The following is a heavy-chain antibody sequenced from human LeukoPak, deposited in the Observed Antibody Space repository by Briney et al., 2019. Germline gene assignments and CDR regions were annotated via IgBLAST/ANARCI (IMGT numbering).Heavy chain of an antibody. CDR3: ARDSRDCRGGSCYPDY. D-gene: IGHD2-15*01. CDR2: INSEGSST. J-gene: IGHJ4*02. CDR1: GFTSSSYW. V-gene: IGHV3-74*01. Sequence: GGSLRLSCAASGFTSSSYWMHWVRQVPGKGPVWGSCINSEGSSTNYAASVTGRFTISRDNAKNTLFLKMTSLRAEDRAVYYCARDSRDCRGGSCYPDYWGQGTLVTVSS.